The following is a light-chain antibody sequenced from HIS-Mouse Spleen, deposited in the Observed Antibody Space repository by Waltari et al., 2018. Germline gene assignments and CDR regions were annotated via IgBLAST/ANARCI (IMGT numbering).Light chain of an antibody. V-gene: IGLV3-21*03. Sequence: SYVLHQPPSVSVAPRKTARITCGGNNIGSKSVHLYQQKPGKAPVLVVYDDSDRPSGFPERFSGSNSGNTATLTISRVEAGDEADYYCQVWDSSSDHVVFGGGTKLTVL. CDR2: DDS. CDR1: NIGSKS. J-gene: IGLJ2*01. CDR3: QVWDSSSDHVV.